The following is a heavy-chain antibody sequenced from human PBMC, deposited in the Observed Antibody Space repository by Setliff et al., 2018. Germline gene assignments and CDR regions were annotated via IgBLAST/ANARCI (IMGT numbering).Heavy chain of an antibody. J-gene: IGHJ4*02. CDR2: IYYSGST. V-gene: IGHV4-34*09. Sequence: PSETLSLTCSAYGGTFSDYYWTWIRQPPGKGLEWIGYIYYSGSTSYYNPSLKSRVTISVDTSKNQFSLKLSSVTAADTAVYYCARGRAGHSGHWGQGTLVTVSS. D-gene: IGHD6-19*01. CDR1: GGTFSDYY. CDR3: ARGRAGHSGH.